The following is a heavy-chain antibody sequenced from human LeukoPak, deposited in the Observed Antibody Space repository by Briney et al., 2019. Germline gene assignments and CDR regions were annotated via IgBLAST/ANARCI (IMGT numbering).Heavy chain of an antibody. J-gene: IGHJ4*02. D-gene: IGHD2-21*01. Sequence: SGPTQANPTHTLTLTCPFSGVSLRTSGMCVTGIRQPPGKALEWLARIDWDDDKYYSTSLKTRLNIYKDTSKNQVVLTRSNMDPVDTATYYCARTRSGGGYCDYWGQGTLVTVSS. CDR3: ARTRSGGGYCDY. CDR1: GVSLRTSGMC. CDR2: IDWDDDK. V-gene: IGHV2-70*11.